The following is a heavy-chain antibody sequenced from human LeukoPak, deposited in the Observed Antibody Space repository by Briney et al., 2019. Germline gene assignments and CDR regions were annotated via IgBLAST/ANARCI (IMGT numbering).Heavy chain of an antibody. CDR1: GYTFTSYG. J-gene: IGHJ5*02. CDR2: ISAYNGNT. Sequence: ASVKVSCKASGYTFTSYGISWVRQAPGQGLEWMGWISAYNGNTNYAQKLQGRVTMTTDTSTSTAYMELSSLRSEDTAVYYCARRYNWNNWFDPWGQGTLVTVSS. CDR3: ARRYNWNNWFDP. D-gene: IGHD1-20*01. V-gene: IGHV1-18*01.